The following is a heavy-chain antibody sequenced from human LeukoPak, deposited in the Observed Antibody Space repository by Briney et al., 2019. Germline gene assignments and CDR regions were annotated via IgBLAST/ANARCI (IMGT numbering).Heavy chain of an antibody. J-gene: IGHJ4*02. CDR3: ARVYYGSGSYYFDY. D-gene: IGHD3-10*01. CDR1: GYRFTSYG. Sequence: ASVKVSCKASGYRFTSYGISWVRQAPGQGLEWMGWISAYNGNTNYAQKLQGRVTMTTDTSTSTAYMELRSLRSDDTAVYYCARVYYGSGSYYFDYWGQGTLVTVSS. CDR2: ISAYNGNT. V-gene: IGHV1-18*01.